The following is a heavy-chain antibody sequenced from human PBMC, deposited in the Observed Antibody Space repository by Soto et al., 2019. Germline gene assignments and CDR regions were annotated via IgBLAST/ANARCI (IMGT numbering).Heavy chain of an antibody. Sequence: QVQLVESGGGVVQPGRSLTLSCVGSGFPFWHYGMHGLRQAPGRGLAWVAVIWSDGNKESYADSVKGRFAISRDNSKDTLYLEMNSLRVEDTAVYFCARDRNGGWFHMDVWGQGTTVSVSS. J-gene: IGHJ6*02. V-gene: IGHV3-33*01. CDR2: IWSDGNKE. CDR3: ARDRNGGWFHMDV. CDR1: GFPFWHYG. D-gene: IGHD6-19*01.